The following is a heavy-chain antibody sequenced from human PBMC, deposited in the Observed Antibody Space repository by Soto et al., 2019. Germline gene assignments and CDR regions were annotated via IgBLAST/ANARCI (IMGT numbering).Heavy chain of an antibody. V-gene: IGHV3-30*04. J-gene: IGHJ4*02. D-gene: IGHD5-18*01. CDR2: ISYDGSNK. CDR1: GFTFSSYA. CDR3: ARDLHTPLAHGNYLDY. Sequence: GGSLRLSCAASGFTFSSYAMHWVRQAPGKGLEWVAVISYDGSNKYYADTVKGRFTFSRDNSKNTLDLQMNSLRADDTAVYYCARDLHTPLAHGNYLDYWGQGTLVTVSS.